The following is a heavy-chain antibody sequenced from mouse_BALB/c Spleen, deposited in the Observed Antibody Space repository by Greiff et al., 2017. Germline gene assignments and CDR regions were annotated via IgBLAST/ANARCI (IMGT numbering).Heavy chain of an antibody. D-gene: IGHD2-2*01. CDR1: GFTFSSFG. CDR2: ISSGSSTI. J-gene: IGHJ2*01. CDR3: ARYHYGYGDY. V-gene: IGHV5-17*02. Sequence: EVMLVESGGGLVQPGGSRKLSCAASGFTFSSFGMHWVRQAPEKGLEWVAYISSGSSTIYYADTVKGRFTISRDNPKNTLFLQMTSLRSEDTAMYYCARYHYGYGDYWGQGTTLTVSS.